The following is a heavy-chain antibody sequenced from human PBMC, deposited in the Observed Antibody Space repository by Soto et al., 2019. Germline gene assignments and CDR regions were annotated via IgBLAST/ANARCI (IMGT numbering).Heavy chain of an antibody. CDR2: IYSSGST. Sequence: QVQLQESGPGLVKPSETLSLTCTVSGDSISRDYWSWIRQPPGKGLEWIGYIYSSGSTNYNPSLKSRVTISLDTSKNQFSLNLKSVTDEDTAVYYCARVSDSSRYYLPFDPWGQGTLVTVSS. CDR3: ARVSDSSRYYLPFDP. D-gene: IGHD3-22*01. J-gene: IGHJ5*02. CDR1: GDSISRDY. V-gene: IGHV4-59*01.